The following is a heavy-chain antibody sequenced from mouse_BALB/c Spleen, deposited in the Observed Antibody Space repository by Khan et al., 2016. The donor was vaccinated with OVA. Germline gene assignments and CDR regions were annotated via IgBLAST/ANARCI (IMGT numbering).Heavy chain of an antibody. J-gene: IGHJ3*01. CDR3: ASHLTGSFAY. CDR2: ISSGGDYT. D-gene: IGHD4-1*01. V-gene: IGHV5-6*02. CDR1: GFTFSSYS. Sequence: DVMLVESGGDLVKPGGSLKLSCAASGFTFSSYSMSWVRQTPDKRLEWVATISSGGDYTYYPDSVKGRFTISRDNAKNTLYLQMSSLKSEDTAMYYWASHLTGSFAYWGQGTLVTVSA.